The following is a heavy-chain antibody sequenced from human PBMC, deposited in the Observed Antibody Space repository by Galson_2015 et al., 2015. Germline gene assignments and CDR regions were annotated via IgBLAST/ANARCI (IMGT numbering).Heavy chain of an antibody. Sequence: SLRLSCAASGFTFSGSAMHWVRQASGKGLEWVGRIRSKANSYATAYAASVKGRFTISRDDSKNTAYLQMNSLKTEDTAVYYCTRHVFYDSSGNWGQGTLVTGSS. D-gene: IGHD3-22*01. CDR1: GFTFSGSA. CDR2: IRSKANSYAT. J-gene: IGHJ4*02. V-gene: IGHV3-73*01. CDR3: TRHVFYDSSGN.